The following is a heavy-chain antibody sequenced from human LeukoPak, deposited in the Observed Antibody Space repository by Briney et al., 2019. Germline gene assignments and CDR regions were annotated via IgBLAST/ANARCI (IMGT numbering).Heavy chain of an antibody. CDR2: IKSKNDGGTT. CDR3: MWVRGYSYALDP. J-gene: IGHJ5*02. D-gene: IGHD5-18*01. Sequence: NSGRTLRLSCAASGGPLKDAWMKWLREHPGKAELWVRRIKSKNDGGTTDYAAAVRGGFIISRDDSKNTLYLQMNSLKTEDTAVYYCMWVRGYSYALDPWSQGTLVTVSS. CDR1: GGPLKDAW. V-gene: IGHV3-15*01.